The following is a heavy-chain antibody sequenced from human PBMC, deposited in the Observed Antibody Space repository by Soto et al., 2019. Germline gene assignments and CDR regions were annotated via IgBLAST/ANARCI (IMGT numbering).Heavy chain of an antibody. D-gene: IGHD1-1*01. Sequence: PSETLSLTCTVSGDSVRSYYRSWIRQPPGKGLEWIGSIYHSGSANYNPSLKSRVTISVDTSKNHVYLKLTPVTAADMAVYYCATSGDAYRFDYWGPGAPVTVSS. V-gene: IGHV4-59*02. CDR1: GDSVRSYY. CDR3: ATSGDAYRFDY. J-gene: IGHJ4*02. CDR2: IYHSGSA.